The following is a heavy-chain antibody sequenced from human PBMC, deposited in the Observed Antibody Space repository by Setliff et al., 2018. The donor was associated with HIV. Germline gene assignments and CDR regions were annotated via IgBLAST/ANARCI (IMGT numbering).Heavy chain of an antibody. V-gene: IGHV3-30*02. J-gene: IGHJ4*02. CDR3: AKDFFPLFPLSTTNFDY. CDR1: GFTFSSYG. D-gene: IGHD1-7*01. CDR2: IRYDGSNK. Sequence: PGGSLRLSCAASGFTFSSYGMHWVRQAPGKGLEWVAFIRYDGSNKYYADSVKGRFTISRDNSKNTLYLQMNSLRAEDTAVYYCAKDFFPLFPLSTTNFDYWGQGTLVTVSS.